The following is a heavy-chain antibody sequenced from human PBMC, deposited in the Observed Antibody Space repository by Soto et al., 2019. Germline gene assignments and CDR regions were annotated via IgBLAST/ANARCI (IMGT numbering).Heavy chain of an antibody. D-gene: IGHD3-9*01. Sequence: SETLSLTCAVSGGSISSGGYSWSWIRQPPGKGLEWIGYIYHSVSTYYNPSLKGRVTISVDRSKNQFSLKLSSVTAADTAVYYCARGPPIFYWGQGTLVTVSS. CDR2: IYHSVST. CDR3: ARGPPIFY. CDR1: GGSISSGGYS. J-gene: IGHJ4*02. V-gene: IGHV4-30-2*01.